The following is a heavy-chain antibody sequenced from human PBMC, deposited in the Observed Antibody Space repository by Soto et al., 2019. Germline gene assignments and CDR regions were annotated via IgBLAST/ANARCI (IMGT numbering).Heavy chain of an antibody. Sequence: PGESLKISCKGSGYIFTNYWIVWVRQMPGKGLEWMGSIFLGDSDTTYSPSFQGQVTVSADKSINTAYLQWSSLKASDTAMYYCARHPKYSSGSSWFDPWGQGTLVTVSS. CDR3: ARHPKYSSGSSWFDP. CDR1: GYIFTNYW. V-gene: IGHV5-51*01. J-gene: IGHJ5*02. D-gene: IGHD6-19*01. CDR2: IFLGDSDT.